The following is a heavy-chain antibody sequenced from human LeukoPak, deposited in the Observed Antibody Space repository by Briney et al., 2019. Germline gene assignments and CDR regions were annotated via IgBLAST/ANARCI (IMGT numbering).Heavy chain of an antibody. J-gene: IGHJ4*02. CDR1: GFSFSNYW. Sequence: GGSLRLSCAASGFSFSNYWMSWVRQAPGKGLEWVASIKQDGSEKFYVDSVEGRFTISRDNAKISLYLQMSSLRAEDTAIYYCVAYYYYDSSAKDRPVDYWGQGTLVTVSS. D-gene: IGHD3-22*01. CDR2: IKQDGSEK. V-gene: IGHV3-7*01. CDR3: VAYYYYDSSAKDRPVDY.